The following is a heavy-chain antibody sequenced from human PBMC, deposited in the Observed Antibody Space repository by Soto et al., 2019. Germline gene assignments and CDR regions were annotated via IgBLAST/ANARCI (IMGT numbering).Heavy chain of an antibody. CDR2: ISWDGGST. J-gene: IGHJ3*02. V-gene: IGHV3-43*01. D-gene: IGHD1-26*01. CDR1: GFTFDDYT. Sequence: GGSLRLSCAASGFTFDDYTMHWVRQAPGKGLEWVSLISWDGGSTYYADSVKGRFTISRDNSKNSLYLQMNSLRTEDTALYYCAKDWYIKWELVMTAFDIWGQGTMVTVSS. CDR3: AKDWYIKWELVMTAFDI.